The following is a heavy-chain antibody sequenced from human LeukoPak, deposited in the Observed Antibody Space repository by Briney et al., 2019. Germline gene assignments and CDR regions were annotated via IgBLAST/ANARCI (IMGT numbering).Heavy chain of an antibody. CDR1: GFTFSSYA. CDR3: ARDVYLGYYGSSGYYLPVC. D-gene: IGHD3-22*01. V-gene: IGHV3-30-3*01. J-gene: IGHJ4*02. Sequence: PGRSLRLSCAASGFTFSSYAMHWVRQAPGRGLEWVAVISYDGSNKYYADSVKGRFTISRDNSKNTLYLQMNSLRAEDTAVYYCARDVYLGYYGSSGYYLPVCWGQGTLVTVSS. CDR2: ISYDGSNK.